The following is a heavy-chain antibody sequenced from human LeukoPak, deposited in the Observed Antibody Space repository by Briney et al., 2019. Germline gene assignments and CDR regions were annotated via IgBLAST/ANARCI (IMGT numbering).Heavy chain of an antibody. Sequence: GGSLRLSCAASGFTFSSYSMNWVRQAPGKGLEWVSSISSSSSYICYADSVKGRFTISRDNAKNSLYLQMNSLRAEDTAVYYCARDGAPYCSGGSCYIHYYYYYMDVWGKGTTVTVSS. CDR2: ISSSSSYI. D-gene: IGHD2-15*01. CDR1: GFTFSSYS. J-gene: IGHJ6*03. V-gene: IGHV3-21*01. CDR3: ARDGAPYCSGGSCYIHYYYYYMDV.